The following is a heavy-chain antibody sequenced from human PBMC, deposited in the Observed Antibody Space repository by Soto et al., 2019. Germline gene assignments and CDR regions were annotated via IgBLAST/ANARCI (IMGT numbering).Heavy chain of an antibody. Sequence: ASVKVSCKASGYTFTSYDVNWVRQATGQGLEWMGWMNPNSGNTGYAQKFQGRVTMTRNTSISTAYMELSSLRSEDTAVYYCARVSRDGDEPGGWGQGTLVTVSS. CDR3: ARVSRDGDEPGG. D-gene: IGHD4-17*01. V-gene: IGHV1-8*01. CDR2: MNPNSGNT. CDR1: GYTFTSYD. J-gene: IGHJ4*02.